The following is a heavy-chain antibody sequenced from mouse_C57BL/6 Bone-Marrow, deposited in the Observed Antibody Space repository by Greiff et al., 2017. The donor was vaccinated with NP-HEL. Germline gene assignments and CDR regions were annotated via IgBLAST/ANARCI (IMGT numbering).Heavy chain of an antibody. V-gene: IGHV1-54*01. CDR3: ARGAGNYY. CDR2: INPGSGGT. Sequence: VQLQLSGAELVRPGTSVKVSCKASGYAFTNYLIEWVKQRPGQGLEWIGVINPGSGGTNYNEKFKGKATLTADKSSSTAYMQLSSLTSEDSAVYFCARGAGNYYWGQGTTLTVSS. D-gene: IGHD2-1*01. J-gene: IGHJ2*01. CDR1: GYAFTNYL.